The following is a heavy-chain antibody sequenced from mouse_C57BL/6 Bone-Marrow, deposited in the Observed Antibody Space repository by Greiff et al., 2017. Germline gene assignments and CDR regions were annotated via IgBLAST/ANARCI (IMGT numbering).Heavy chain of an antibody. CDR3: ARKKGWPFDY. CDR1: GYTFTDYN. V-gene: IGHV1-22*01. D-gene: IGHD3-2*02. Sequence: VQLQQSGPELVKPGASVKMSCKASGYTFTDYNMHWVKQSHGKSLEWIGYINPNNGGTSYNQKFKGKATLTVNKSSSTAYMELRSLTSGDSAVYYCARKKGWPFDYWGQGTTLTVSS. J-gene: IGHJ2*01. CDR2: INPNNGGT.